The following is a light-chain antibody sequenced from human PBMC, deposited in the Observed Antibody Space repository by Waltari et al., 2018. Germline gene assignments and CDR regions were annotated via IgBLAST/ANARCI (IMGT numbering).Light chain of an antibody. Sequence: EIVMTQSPATLSLSPGETANLSCRASQSVGSYLAWYQQKPGQAPKLLVHSAYFRATGIPDRFSGSGSRTDFTLTISSLEPEDVGVYHCQQYNDLLLTFGGGTKVEIK. V-gene: IGKV3D-15*01. CDR1: QSVGSY. CDR3: QQYNDLLLT. J-gene: IGKJ4*01. CDR2: SAY.